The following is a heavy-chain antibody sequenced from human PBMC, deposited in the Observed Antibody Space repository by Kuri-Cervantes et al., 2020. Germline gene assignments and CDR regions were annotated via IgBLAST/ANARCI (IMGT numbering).Heavy chain of an antibody. J-gene: IGHJ5*02. CDR1: GGSISSGGYY. Sequence: SETLSLTCTVSGGSISSGGYYWSWIRQHPGKGLEWIGYIYYSGSTYYNPSLKSRVIISVDTSKNQFSLKLSSVTAADTAVYYCARGVGYGDHVQWFDPWGQGTLVTVSS. CDR2: IYYSGST. CDR3: ARGVGYGDHVQWFDP. V-gene: IGHV4-31*03. D-gene: IGHD4-17*01.